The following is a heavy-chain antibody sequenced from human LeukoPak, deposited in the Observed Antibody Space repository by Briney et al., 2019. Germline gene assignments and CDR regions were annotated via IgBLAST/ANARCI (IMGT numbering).Heavy chain of an antibody. Sequence: GGSLRPSCAASGFTVSSNYMSWVRQAPGKGLEWVSVIYSGGSTYYADSVKGRFTISRDNSKNTLYLQMNSLRAEDTAVYYCASSPKGIAAAGTLDYWGQGTLVTVSS. CDR1: GFTVSSNY. D-gene: IGHD6-13*01. CDR3: ASSPKGIAAAGTLDY. CDR2: IYSGGST. J-gene: IGHJ4*02. V-gene: IGHV3-66*01.